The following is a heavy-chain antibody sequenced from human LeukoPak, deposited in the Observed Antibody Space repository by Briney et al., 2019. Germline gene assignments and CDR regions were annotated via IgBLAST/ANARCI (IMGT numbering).Heavy chain of an antibody. CDR1: GFTFSSYA. CDR2: ISYDGSNK. Sequence: PGGSLRLSCAASGFTFSSYAMHWVRQAPGKGLEWVAVISYDGSNKYYADSVKGRFTISRDNSKNTLYLQMNSLRAEDTAVYYCAKALLDSNDYWGQGTLVTVSS. D-gene: IGHD3-9*01. V-gene: IGHV3-30-3*01. CDR3: AKALLDSNDY. J-gene: IGHJ4*02.